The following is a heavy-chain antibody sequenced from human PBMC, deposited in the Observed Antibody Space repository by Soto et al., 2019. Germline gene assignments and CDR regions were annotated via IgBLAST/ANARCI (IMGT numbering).Heavy chain of an antibody. Sequence: GASVKVSCKASGYNFNGYYVHWVRQAPGQGLEWMGWINPNSGGTKYAQKFQGRVTMTRDTSISTAYMELRRVRSDDTAVYYCARPNLGDLDYWGQGTLVTVS. V-gene: IGHV1-2*02. CDR1: GYNFNGYY. J-gene: IGHJ4*02. CDR3: ARPNLGDLDY. D-gene: IGHD3-16*01. CDR2: INPNSGGT.